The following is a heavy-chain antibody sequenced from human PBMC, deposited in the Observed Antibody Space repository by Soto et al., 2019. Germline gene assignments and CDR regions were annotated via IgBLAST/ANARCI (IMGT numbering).Heavy chain of an antibody. CDR2: ISSNGGIT. CDR3: VKDRKPSITARLDY. Sequence: GGSLRLSCSASGFTFSSYAMHWVRQAPGKGLEYVSAISSNGGITYYADSVKSGFTSSRDNSKNTLFLQMSSLSAEDTAVYYCVKDRKPSITARLDYWGQGTLVTVSS. D-gene: IGHD6-6*01. J-gene: IGHJ4*02. V-gene: IGHV3-64D*08. CDR1: GFTFSSYA.